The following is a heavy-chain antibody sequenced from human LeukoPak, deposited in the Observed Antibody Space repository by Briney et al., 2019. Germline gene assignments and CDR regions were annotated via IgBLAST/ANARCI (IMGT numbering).Heavy chain of an antibody. D-gene: IGHD6-13*01. V-gene: IGHV3-30*01. CDR1: GFTFSSYA. J-gene: IGHJ4*02. Sequence: GGSLRLFCAASGFTFSSYAMHWVRQAPGKGLEWVAVISYDGSNKYYADSVKGRFTISRDNSKNTLYLQMNSLRAEDTAVYYCAREVGSSWGIDYWGQGTLVTVSS. CDR3: AREVGSSWGIDY. CDR2: ISYDGSNK.